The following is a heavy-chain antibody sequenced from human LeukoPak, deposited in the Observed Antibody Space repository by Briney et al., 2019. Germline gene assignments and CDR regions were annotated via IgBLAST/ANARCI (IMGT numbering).Heavy chain of an antibody. V-gene: IGHV4-59*01. CDR1: GGSISSYY. CDR2: IYYSGST. CDR3: ARVHSYGFYYYYYYGMDV. J-gene: IGHJ6*02. Sequence: SETLSLTCTVSGGSISSYYWSWIRQPPGKGLEWIGYIYYSGSTNYNPSLKGRVTISVDTSKNQFSLKLSSVTAADTAVYYCARVHSYGFYYYYYYGMDVWGQGTTVTVSS. D-gene: IGHD5-18*01.